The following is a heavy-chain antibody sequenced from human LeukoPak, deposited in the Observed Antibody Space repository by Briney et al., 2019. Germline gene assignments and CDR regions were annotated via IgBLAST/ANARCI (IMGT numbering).Heavy chain of an antibody. CDR2: IFLGDSDT. CDR3: ARGFGYAGNYFDY. CDR1: GYSFTSYW. V-gene: IGHV5-51*01. D-gene: IGHD3-10*01. J-gene: IGHJ4*02. Sequence: KVGESLKISCKGSGYSFTSYWIGWVRQMPGKGLEWMGIIFLGDSDTRYSPSFQGQVTISADKSISTAYLQWSSLKASDTAIYYCARGFGYAGNYFDYWGQGTLVTVSS.